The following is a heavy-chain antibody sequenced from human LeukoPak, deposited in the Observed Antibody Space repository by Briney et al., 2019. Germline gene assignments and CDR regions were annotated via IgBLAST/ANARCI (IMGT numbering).Heavy chain of an antibody. V-gene: IGHV1-24*01. D-gene: IGHD3-22*01. CDR1: GYTLTELS. CDR2: FDPEDGET. CDR3: ATTPRLYYYDSSGYYPNFDY. J-gene: IGHJ4*02. Sequence: GASVKVSCKVSGYTLTELSMHWVRQAPGKGLEWMGGFDPEDGETIYAQKFQGRVTMTEDTSTDTAYMELSSLRSEDTAVYYCATTPRLYYYDSSGYYPNFDYWGQGTLVTVSS.